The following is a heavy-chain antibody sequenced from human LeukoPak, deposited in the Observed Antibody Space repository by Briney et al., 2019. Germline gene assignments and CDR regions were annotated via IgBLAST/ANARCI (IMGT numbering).Heavy chain of an antibody. V-gene: IGHV4-30-2*01. CDR1: GFTFDDYA. CDR2: IYHSGST. Sequence: LRLSCAASGFTFDDYAMHWVRQPPGKGLEWIGYIYHSGSTYYNPSLKSRVTISVDRSKNQFSLKLSSVTVADTAVYYCARGEIRKNWFDPWGQGTLVTVSS. J-gene: IGHJ5*02. CDR3: ARGEIRKNWFDP. D-gene: IGHD1-26*01.